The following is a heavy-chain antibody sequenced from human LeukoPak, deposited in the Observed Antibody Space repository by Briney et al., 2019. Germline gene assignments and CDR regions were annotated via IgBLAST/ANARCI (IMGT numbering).Heavy chain of an antibody. CDR2: IRNDGSNK. J-gene: IGHJ4*02. D-gene: IGHD5-18*01. CDR3: AKERDTAMVTIDY. Sequence: PGESLRLSCAASGFTFSSYGMHWVRQAPGKGLEWVAFIRNDGSNKYYADSVKGRFTISRDNSKNTLYLQMNSLRAEDTAVYYCAKERDTAMVTIDYWGQGTLVTVSS. V-gene: IGHV3-30*02. CDR1: GFTFSSYG.